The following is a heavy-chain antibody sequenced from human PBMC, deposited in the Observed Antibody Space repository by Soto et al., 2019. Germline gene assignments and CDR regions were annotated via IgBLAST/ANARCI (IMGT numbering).Heavy chain of an antibody. J-gene: IGHJ4*02. D-gene: IGHD6-13*01. CDR3: AKGSHAHSSSWLVSYFYY. Sequence: QVQLVESGGGVVQPGRSLRLSCAASGFTFSSYGMHWVRQAPGKWLEWVAVISYDGSNKYYADSVKGRFTISRDNSKNTLYLQMNSLRAEDTAVYYCAKGSHAHSSSWLVSYFYYWGQGTLVTVSS. CDR2: ISYDGSNK. CDR1: GFTFSSYG. V-gene: IGHV3-30*18.